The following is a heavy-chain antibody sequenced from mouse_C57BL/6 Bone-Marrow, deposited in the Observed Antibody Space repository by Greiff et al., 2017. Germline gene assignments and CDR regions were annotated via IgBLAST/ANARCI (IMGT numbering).Heavy chain of an antibody. J-gene: IGHJ3*01. CDR2: ICPGDGDN. V-gene: IGHV1-82*01. CDR3: ARGGYDAWFAY. D-gene: IGHD2-2*01. CDR1: GYAFSSSG. Sequence: VKLQQSGPGLVQPGASVKISCKASGYAFSSSGMNWVQQAPGKGLEWIGRICPGDGDNTYNGTFKGKATLTADKYSSTAYMQLSSLTSEDAAVYFCARGGYDAWFAYWGQGTLVTVSA.